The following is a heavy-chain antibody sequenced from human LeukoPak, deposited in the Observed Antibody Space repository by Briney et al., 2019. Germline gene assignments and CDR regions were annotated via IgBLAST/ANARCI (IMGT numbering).Heavy chain of an antibody. D-gene: IGHD3-10*01. V-gene: IGHV4-34*01. CDR3: ARMRVRAPHIPTAKGSYNPWYNHYGMDV. CDR1: GGSFSGYY. Sequence: PSETLSLTCAVYGGSFSGYYWSWIRQPPGKGLEWIGEINHSGSTNYNPSLKSRVTISVDTSKNQFSLKLSSVTAADTAVYYCARMRVRAPHIPTAKGSYNPWYNHYGMDVWGQGTTVTVSS. J-gene: IGHJ6*02. CDR2: INHSGST.